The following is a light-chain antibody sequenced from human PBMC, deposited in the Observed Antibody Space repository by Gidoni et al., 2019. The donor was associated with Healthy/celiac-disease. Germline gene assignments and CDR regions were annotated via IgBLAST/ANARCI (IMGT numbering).Light chain of an antibody. Sequence: QSVLTQPPSLSGAPGQRCTISRTGASSNIGAGYDVHWYQQLPGSAPNLHIFGNNNRPSGVPDRFSSSKSGASASLAITGLQAEDEADYYCQSFDSGLSGPVVFGGGTKLTVL. CDR1: SSNIGAGYD. CDR2: GNN. CDR3: QSFDSGLSGPVV. V-gene: IGLV1-40*01. J-gene: IGLJ2*01.